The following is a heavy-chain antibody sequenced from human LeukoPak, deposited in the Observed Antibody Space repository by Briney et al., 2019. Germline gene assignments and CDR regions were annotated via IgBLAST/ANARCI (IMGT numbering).Heavy chain of an antibody. CDR1: GFTFSSYW. Sequence: GGSLRLSCAASGFTFSSYWMSWVRQAPGKGLEWVANKKQDGSEKYYVDSVKGRFTISRDNAKNSLYLQMNSLRAEDTAVYYCARAEYSSSSGYYYYYYMDVWGKGTTVTVSS. D-gene: IGHD6-6*01. V-gene: IGHV3-7*01. CDR2: KKQDGSEK. J-gene: IGHJ6*03. CDR3: ARAEYSSSSGYYYYYYMDV.